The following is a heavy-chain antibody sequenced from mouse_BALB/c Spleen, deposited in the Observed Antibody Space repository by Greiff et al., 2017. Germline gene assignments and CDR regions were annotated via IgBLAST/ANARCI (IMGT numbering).Heavy chain of an antibody. CDR1: GDSITSGY. CDR2: ISYSGST. Sequence: EVQLQESGPSLVKSSQTLSLTCSVTGDSITSGYWNWIRKFPGNKLEYMGYISYSGSTYYNPSLKSRISITRDTSKNQYYLQLNSVTTEDTATYYCARFPITLRAMDYWGQGTSVTVSS. J-gene: IGHJ4*01. CDR3: ARFPITLRAMDY. D-gene: IGHD1-1*01. V-gene: IGHV3-8*02.